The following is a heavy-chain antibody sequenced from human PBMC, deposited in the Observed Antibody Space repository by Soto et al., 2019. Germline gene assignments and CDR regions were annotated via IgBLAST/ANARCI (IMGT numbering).Heavy chain of an antibody. D-gene: IGHD6-25*01. CDR1: GFIFSANY. Sequence: TGGSLRLSCEASGFIFSANYMTWIRQAPGKGLEWVSYIGGTSNVIYYADSVKGRFTISRDNAKNSLYLQMNSLRAEDTAVYYCARVGLSAADFDYWGQGAPVTVSS. CDR3: ARVGLSAADFDY. J-gene: IGHJ4*02. V-gene: IGHV3-11*01. CDR2: IGGTSNVI.